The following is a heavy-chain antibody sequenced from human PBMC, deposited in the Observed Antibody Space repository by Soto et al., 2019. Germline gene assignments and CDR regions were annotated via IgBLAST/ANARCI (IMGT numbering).Heavy chain of an antibody. V-gene: IGHV4-4*07. CDR3: ARGLRGLRYFDWLFAFDY. CDR1: GGSISSYY. Sequence: SETLSLTCTVSGGSISSYYWSWIRQPAGKGLEWIGRIYTSGSTNYNPSLKSRVTMSVDTSKNQFSLKLSSVTAADTAVYYCARGLRGLRYFDWLFAFDYWGQITRVTVAS. J-gene: IGHJ4*02. D-gene: IGHD3-9*01. CDR2: IYTSGST.